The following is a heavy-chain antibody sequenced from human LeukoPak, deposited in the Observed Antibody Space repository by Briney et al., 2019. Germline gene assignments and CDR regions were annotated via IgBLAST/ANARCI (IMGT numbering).Heavy chain of an antibody. D-gene: IGHD1-26*01. J-gene: IGHJ4*02. CDR3: ASRQLGGWEPNSDREPIDY. Sequence: SETLSLTCAVSGGSISSSNWWSWVRQPPGKGLEWIGEIYHSGSTNYNPSLKSRVTISVDKSKNQFSLKLSSVTAADTAVYYCASRQLGGWEPNSDREPIDYWGQGTLVTVSS. V-gene: IGHV4-4*02. CDR2: IYHSGST. CDR1: GGSISSSNW.